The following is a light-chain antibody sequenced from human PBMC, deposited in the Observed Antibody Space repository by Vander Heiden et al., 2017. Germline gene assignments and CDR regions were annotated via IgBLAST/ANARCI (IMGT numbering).Light chain of an antibody. Sequence: QSVLTQPHSASGTPGHRVIFSYSGSSSNIGTNSVYWYQQLPGTAPKLLIYSNNLRPSGVPDRFSGSKSGTSASLAISGLRSEDEADYYCAAWDDSLSGGVFGGGTKLTVL. CDR2: SNN. CDR3: AAWDDSLSGGV. V-gene: IGLV1-47*02. J-gene: IGLJ3*02. CDR1: SSNIGTNS.